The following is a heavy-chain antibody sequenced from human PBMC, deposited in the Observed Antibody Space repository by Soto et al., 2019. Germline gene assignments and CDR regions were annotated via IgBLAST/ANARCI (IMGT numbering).Heavy chain of an antibody. V-gene: IGHV4-30-2*01. J-gene: IGHJ4*02. CDR1: GGSISSSSYY. CDR3: ARAGDSSGPVALGY. CDR2: IYHSGST. D-gene: IGHD6-19*01. Sequence: SETLSLTCTVSGGSISSSSYYWGWILHPPGKGLEWIGYIYHSGSTYYNPSLKSRVTISVDRSKNQFSLKLSSVTAADTAVYYCARAGDSSGPVALGYWGQGTLVTVS.